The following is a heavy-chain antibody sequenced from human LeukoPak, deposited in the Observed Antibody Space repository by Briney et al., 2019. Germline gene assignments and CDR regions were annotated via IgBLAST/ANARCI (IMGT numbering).Heavy chain of an antibody. CDR3: ARTIAAAGTSFDY. D-gene: IGHD6-13*01. CDR1: GGSISSGGYS. J-gene: IGHJ4*02. CDR2: IYHSGST. V-gene: IGHV4-30-2*01. Sequence: SETLCLTCAVSGGSISSGGYSWSWIRQPPGKGLEWIGYIYHSGSTYYNPSLKSRVTISVDRSKNQFSLKLSSVTAADTAVYYCARTIAAAGTSFDYWGQGTLVTVSS.